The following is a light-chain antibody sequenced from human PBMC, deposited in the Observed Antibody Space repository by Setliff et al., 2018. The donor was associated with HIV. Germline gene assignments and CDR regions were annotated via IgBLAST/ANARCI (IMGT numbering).Light chain of an antibody. CDR1: SSNIGSRT. CDR3: VVWDDSLNGWL. V-gene: IGLV1-44*01. CDR2: DNN. Sequence: QSVLTQPPSASGTPGQRVTISCSGTSSNIGSRTVNWYQQVPGTAPKLLIFDNNERPSGVPDRFSASKSGTSASLAISGLQSEDEADYYCVVWDDSLNGWLFGGGTKVTVL. J-gene: IGLJ3*02.